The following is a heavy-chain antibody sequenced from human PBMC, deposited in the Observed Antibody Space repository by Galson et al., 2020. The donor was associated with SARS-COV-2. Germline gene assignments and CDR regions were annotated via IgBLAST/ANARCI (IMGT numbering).Heavy chain of an antibody. CDR2: LNPNSGGS. Sequence: ASVKLSCKPSGYTFTVHHMHCARQPPGQGLEWMGCLNPNSGGSKYAQQFQGRLTMTRDTSISTAYMELSSLRSDDTAIDYCARAGQSPDYYYYYNVDVWGEGTTVTVSS. V-gene: IGHV1-2*02. CDR3: ARAGQSPDYYYYYNVDV. CDR1: GYTFTVHH. J-gene: IGHJ6*03. D-gene: IGHD2-2*01.